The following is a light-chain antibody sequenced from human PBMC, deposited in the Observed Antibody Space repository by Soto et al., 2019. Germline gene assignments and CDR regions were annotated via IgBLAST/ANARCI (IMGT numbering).Light chain of an antibody. Sequence: ILMTQSPATLSVSPGERATLSCRASQSISNNLAWYQQKPGQAPRLLIYDASTRATGIPARFSGSGSGTEFTLTISGLQSEDFAVYYCQQYYNWPPWTFGQGTKVEIK. V-gene: IGKV3-15*01. J-gene: IGKJ1*01. CDR1: QSISNN. CDR2: DAS. CDR3: QQYYNWPPWT.